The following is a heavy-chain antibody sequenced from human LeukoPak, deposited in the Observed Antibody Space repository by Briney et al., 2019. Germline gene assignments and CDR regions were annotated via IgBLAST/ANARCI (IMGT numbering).Heavy chain of an antibody. Sequence: ASVKVSCKASGYTFTGYYMHWVRQAPGQGLEWMAWINPNSGGTYYAQNFHDRITMTRDTSISTAYMELRSLRSDDTAVYYCARPRVYNWNDNYYYGMDVWGKGTTVTVSS. D-gene: IGHD1-1*01. V-gene: IGHV1-2*02. CDR2: INPNSGGT. J-gene: IGHJ6*04. CDR3: ARPRVYNWNDNYYYGMDV. CDR1: GYTFTGYY.